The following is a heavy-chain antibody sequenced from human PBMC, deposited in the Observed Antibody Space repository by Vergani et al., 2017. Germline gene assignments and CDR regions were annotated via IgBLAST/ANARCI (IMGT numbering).Heavy chain of an antibody. Sequence: QLQLQESGPGLVKPSETLSLTCTVSGGSLSSSSYYWGWIRQPPGKGLEWIGSIYYSGSTYYNPSLKSRVTISVHTSKNQFSLKLSFVTAADTAVYYCARLISEVGAPSPFDYWGQGTLVTVSS. J-gene: IGHJ4*02. D-gene: IGHD1-26*01. V-gene: IGHV4-39*01. CDR2: IYYSGST. CDR1: GGSLSSSSYY. CDR3: ARLISEVGAPSPFDY.